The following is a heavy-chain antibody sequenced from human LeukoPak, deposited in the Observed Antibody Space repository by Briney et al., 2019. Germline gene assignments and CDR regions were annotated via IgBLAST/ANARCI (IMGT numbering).Heavy chain of an antibody. CDR3: AKEGAMVRGVY. D-gene: IGHD3-10*01. V-gene: IGHV3-23*01. Sequence: GGSLRLSCAASGFTFSSYAMSWVRQAPGKGLEWVSAISASGTDTYYADSVKGRFTISRDTSKNTLYLQMNSLRAEDTAVYYCAKEGAMVRGVYWGQGTLVTVS. J-gene: IGHJ4*02. CDR2: ISASGTDT. CDR1: GFTFSSYA.